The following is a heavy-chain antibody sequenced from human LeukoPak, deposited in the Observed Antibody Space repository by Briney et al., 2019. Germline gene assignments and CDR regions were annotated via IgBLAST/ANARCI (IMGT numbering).Heavy chain of an antibody. CDR1: GGSISSYY. J-gene: IGHJ6*03. Sequence: SETLFLTCTVSGGSISSYYWSWIRQPPGKGLEWIGYIYYSGSTNYNPSLKSRVTISVDTSKNQFSLKLSSVTAADTAVYYCARDALRYYYYYMDVWGKGTTVTVSS. V-gene: IGHV4-59*01. CDR3: ARDALRYYYYYMDV. CDR2: IYYSGST. D-gene: IGHD3-16*01.